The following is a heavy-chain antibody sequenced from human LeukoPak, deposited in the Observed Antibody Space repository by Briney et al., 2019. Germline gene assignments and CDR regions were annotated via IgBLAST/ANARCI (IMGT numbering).Heavy chain of an antibody. CDR1: GFTFDDYA. CDR3: ARDLLNDEGSSYFFDQ. J-gene: IGHJ4*02. V-gene: IGHV3-43*02. D-gene: IGHD2-2*01. CDR2: ISGDGGST. Sequence: PGGSLRLSCAASGFTFDDYAMHWVRQAPGKGLEWVSLISGDGGSTYYADSVKGRITISRDNAKNSLYLQMDSLRAEDTAVYYCARDLLNDEGSSYFFDQWGQGTLVTVSS.